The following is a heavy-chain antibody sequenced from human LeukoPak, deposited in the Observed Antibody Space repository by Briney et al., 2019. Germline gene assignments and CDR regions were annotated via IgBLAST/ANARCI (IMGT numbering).Heavy chain of an antibody. J-gene: IGHJ6*02. CDR3: ARSRSACSSTSCHLYYYYGMDV. D-gene: IGHD2-2*01. V-gene: IGHV1-69*13. Sequence: ASVKVSCKASGGTFSIYAISWVRQAPGQGLEWMGGIIPIFGTANYAQKFQGRVTITADESTSTAYMELSSLRSEDTAVYYCARSRSACSSTSCHLYYYYGMDVWGQGTTVTVSS. CDR1: GGTFSIYA. CDR2: IIPIFGTA.